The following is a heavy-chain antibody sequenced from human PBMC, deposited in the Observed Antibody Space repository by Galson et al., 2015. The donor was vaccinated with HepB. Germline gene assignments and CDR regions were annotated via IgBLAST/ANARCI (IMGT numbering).Heavy chain of an antibody. CDR2: TTTTGRLI. J-gene: IGHJ6*02. CDR3: ATTFGLVGHTHTMDV. D-gene: IGHD3/OR15-3a*01. Sequence: SLRPSCAASEFAFGSSSMNWVRQAPVTPLEWVSSTTTTGRLIYYADSLKGRFTTSRDNAKNPLFLHMNSLRAEDTAVYYCATTFGLVGHTHTMDVWGHGTTVTVSS. V-gene: IGHV3-21*01. CDR1: EFAFGSSS.